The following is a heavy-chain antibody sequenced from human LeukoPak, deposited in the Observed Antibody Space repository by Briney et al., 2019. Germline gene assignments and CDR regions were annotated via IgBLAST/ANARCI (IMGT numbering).Heavy chain of an antibody. J-gene: IGHJ4*02. CDR3: AGYSYGYKFDY. CDR1: GGSISSGSYY. D-gene: IGHD5-18*01. V-gene: IGHV4-61*02. Sequence: SQTLSLTCTDSGGSISSGSYYWSWIRQPAGKGLEWIGRIYTSGSTNYNPSLKSRVTISVDTSKNQFSLNLSSVTAADTAVYYCAGYSYGYKFDYWGQGTLVTVSS. CDR2: IYTSGST.